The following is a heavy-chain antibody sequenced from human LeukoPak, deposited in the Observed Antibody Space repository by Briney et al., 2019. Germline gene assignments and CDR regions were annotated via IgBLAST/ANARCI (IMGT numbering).Heavy chain of an antibody. CDR2: IDIDGTGT. CDR3: ARGKYGGYFIDY. CDR1: GFTFTNYW. Sequence: PGGSLRLSCAASGFTFTNYWMHWVRQAPGKGLVWVSRIDIDGTGTSYADSVKGRFTISRDNAKNTVSLQMNSLKAEDTAVYYCARGKYGGYFIDYWGQGTLVTVSS. J-gene: IGHJ4*02. D-gene: IGHD5-12*01. V-gene: IGHV3-74*01.